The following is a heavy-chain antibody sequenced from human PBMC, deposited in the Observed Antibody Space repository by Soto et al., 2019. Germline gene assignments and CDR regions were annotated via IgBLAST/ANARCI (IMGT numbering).Heavy chain of an antibody. CDR3: ARVKGGSGGKGDPLDY. J-gene: IGHJ4*02. CDR2: VDGDGSST. V-gene: IGHV3-74*03. D-gene: IGHD2-15*01. Sequence: PGGSLRLSCAASGITFSGYWMNWVRQAPGKGLVWVSQVDGDGSSTKYAAFVKGRFTISRDNAKNTLYLQMNSLRAEDTAVYYCARVKGGSGGKGDPLDYWGQGTLGTVSS. CDR1: GITFSGYW.